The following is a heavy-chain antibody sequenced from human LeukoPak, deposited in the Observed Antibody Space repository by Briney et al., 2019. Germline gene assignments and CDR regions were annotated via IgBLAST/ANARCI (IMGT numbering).Heavy chain of an antibody. V-gene: IGHV3-23*01. D-gene: IGHD3-22*01. Sequence: GGSLRLSCAASGSTFGSYAMSWVRQAPGKGLEWVSSITGSSASTYYADSVKGRFTISRDNSRNTLYLQMNSLRAEDMAVYFCAKLDYYDTHWGQGTLVTVSS. CDR3: AKLDYYDTH. CDR2: ITGSSAST. CDR1: GSTFGSYA. J-gene: IGHJ4*02.